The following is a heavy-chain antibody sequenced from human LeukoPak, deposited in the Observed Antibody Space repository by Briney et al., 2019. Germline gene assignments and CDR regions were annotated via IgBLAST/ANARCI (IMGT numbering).Heavy chain of an antibody. J-gene: IGHJ4*02. Sequence: SETLSLTCAVYGGSFSGYYWSWIRQPPGKGLEWIGEINHSGSTNYNPSLKSRVTISVDTSKNQFSLKLSSVTAADTAVYYCARGPRGSSSWYGYWGQGTLVTVSS. CDR3: ARGPRGSSSWYGY. CDR1: GGSFSGYY. D-gene: IGHD6-13*01. V-gene: IGHV4-34*01. CDR2: INHSGST.